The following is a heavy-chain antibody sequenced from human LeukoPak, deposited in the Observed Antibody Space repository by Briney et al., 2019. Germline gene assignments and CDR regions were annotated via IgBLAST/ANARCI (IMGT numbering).Heavy chain of an antibody. D-gene: IGHD3-10*01. J-gene: IGHJ3*01. CDR2: IYHSGST. CDR1: GDSISSYY. V-gene: IGHV4-59*08. CDR3: ARSSYGNDAFDF. Sequence: SETLSLTCTVSGDSISSYYCSWIRQSPGKGLEWIGYIYHSGSTNYNPSLGSRVTMSVDTSKNQFSLRLSSVTAADTAVYYCARSSYGNDAFDFWGQGTMVTVSS.